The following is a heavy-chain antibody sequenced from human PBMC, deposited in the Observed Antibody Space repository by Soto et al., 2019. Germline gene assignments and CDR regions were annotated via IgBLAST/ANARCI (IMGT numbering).Heavy chain of an antibody. D-gene: IGHD3-22*01. CDR3: ARGGYYYENSGQNAYDY. CDR2: IYYGGST. CDR1: GGSISSGGYY. V-gene: IGHV4-31*03. Sequence: SETLSLTCTVSGGSISSGGYYWSWIRQHPGKGLEWIGYIYYGGSTYYNPSPKSRATISGDTSKNQFSLKLSSVTAADTAVYYCARGGYYYENSGQNAYDYWGQGILVTVSA. J-gene: IGHJ4*01.